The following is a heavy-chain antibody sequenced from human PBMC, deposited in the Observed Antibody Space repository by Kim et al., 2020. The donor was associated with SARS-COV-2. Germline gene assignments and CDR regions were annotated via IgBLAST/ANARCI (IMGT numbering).Heavy chain of an antibody. Sequence: SVKVSCKASGGTFSSYAISWVRQAPGQGLEWMGGIIPIFGTANYAQKFQGRVTITADESTSTAYMELSSLRSEDTAVYYCARGDIVPGYYYYGMDVWGQGTTVTVSS. D-gene: IGHD2-8*01. CDR1: GGTFSSYA. V-gene: IGHV1-69*13. CDR2: IIPIFGTA. CDR3: ARGDIVPGYYYYGMDV. J-gene: IGHJ6*02.